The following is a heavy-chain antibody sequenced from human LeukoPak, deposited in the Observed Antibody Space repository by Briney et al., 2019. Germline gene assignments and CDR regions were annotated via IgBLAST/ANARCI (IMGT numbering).Heavy chain of an antibody. D-gene: IGHD2-15*01. V-gene: IGHV3-48*01. J-gene: IGHJ4*02. CDR3: ARDGGVVVAAGIDY. CDR2: ISSSSSTI. CDR1: GFTFSTYG. Sequence: GGSLRLSCAASGFTFSTYGMHWVRQAPGKGLEWVSYISSSSSTIYYADSVKGRFTISRDNAKNSLYLQMNSLRAEDTAVYYCARDGGVVVAAGIDYWGQGTLVTVSS.